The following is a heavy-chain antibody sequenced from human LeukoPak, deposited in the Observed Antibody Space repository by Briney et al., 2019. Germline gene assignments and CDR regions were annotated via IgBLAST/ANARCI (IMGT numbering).Heavy chain of an antibody. CDR1: GGSISSSSYY. V-gene: IGHV4-39*07. Sequence: SETLSLTCTVSGGSISSSSYYWGWIRQPPGKGLEWIGSIYYSGSTYYNPSLKSRVTISVDTSKNQFSLKLSSVTAADTAVYYCARYSGTHSRNFDYWGQGTLVTVSS. CDR3: ARYSGTHSRNFDY. CDR2: IYYSGST. D-gene: IGHD1-26*01. J-gene: IGHJ4*02.